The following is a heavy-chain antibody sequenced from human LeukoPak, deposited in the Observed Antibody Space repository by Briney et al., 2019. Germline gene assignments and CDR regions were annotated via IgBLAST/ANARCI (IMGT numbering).Heavy chain of an antibody. D-gene: IGHD4-17*01. J-gene: IGHJ3*02. CDR3: TTDYGDYGDAFDI. CDR1: GFTFSNAW. V-gene: IGHV3-15*01. Sequence: PGGSLRLSCAASGFTFSNAWMSWVRQAPGKGLEWVGRIKSKTDGGTTDYAAPVKGRFTISRDDSKNTLYLQMNSLKTEDTAVYYCTTDYGDYGDAFDIWGQGTMVTVSS. CDR2: IKSKTDGGTT.